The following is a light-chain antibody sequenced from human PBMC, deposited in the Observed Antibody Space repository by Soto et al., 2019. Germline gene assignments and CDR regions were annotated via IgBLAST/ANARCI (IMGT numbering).Light chain of an antibody. V-gene: IGKV3-15*01. Sequence: EIVMTQSPGTLSVSPGERATLSCRASQSVSSNLAWYQQKPGQAPRLLIYGASTRATGIPARFSGSGSGTDFTLTISSLQSEDFAVYYCQHYNNWPPWTFCQGTKVEMK. CDR3: QHYNNWPPWT. J-gene: IGKJ1*01. CDR2: GAS. CDR1: QSVSSN.